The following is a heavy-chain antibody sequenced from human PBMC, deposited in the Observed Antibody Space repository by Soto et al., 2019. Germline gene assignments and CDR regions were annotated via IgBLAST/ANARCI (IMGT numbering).Heavy chain of an antibody. CDR3: ARHRITGTTNDAFDI. Sequence: PSETLSLTRTVSGGSISGYYWTWIRQPPGRGLEWIGSMYNSGSTNYNPSLKSRVTISVDTSKNQFSLKLSSVTAADTAVYYCARHRITGTTNDAFDIWGQGTMVTVSS. V-gene: IGHV4-59*08. J-gene: IGHJ3*02. D-gene: IGHD1-20*01. CDR1: GGSISGYY. CDR2: MYNSGST.